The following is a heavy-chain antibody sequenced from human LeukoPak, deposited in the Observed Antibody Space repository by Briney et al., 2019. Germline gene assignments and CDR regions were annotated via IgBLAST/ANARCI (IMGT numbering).Heavy chain of an antibody. D-gene: IGHD2-2*01. CDR2: IIPIFGTE. Sequence: SVKVSCKASGGTFSSYAISWVRQAPGQGLEWMGGIIPIFGTEHYAQKFQGRFTITTDESTSTAYMELSSLRSEDTAVYYCATSGYCSSTSCYDVDYWGQGTLVTVSS. V-gene: IGHV1-69*05. CDR3: ATSGYCSSTSCYDVDY. CDR1: GGTFSSYA. J-gene: IGHJ4*02.